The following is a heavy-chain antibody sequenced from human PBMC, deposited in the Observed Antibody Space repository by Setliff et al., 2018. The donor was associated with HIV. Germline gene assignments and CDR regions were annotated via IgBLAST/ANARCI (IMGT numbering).Heavy chain of an antibody. D-gene: IGHD3-10*01. CDR3: ARLSPPDDYGDLGGVDY. Sequence: GGSLRLFCAASGFIFSNYWMSWVRQAPGKGLEWVANIRQDGSEKYYVDSVRGRFIASTDNARNSLFLEMNSLRAEDTAVYYCARLSPPDDYGDLGGVDYWGQGTLVTVSS. CDR2: IRQDGSEK. CDR1: GFIFSNYW. V-gene: IGHV3-7*01. J-gene: IGHJ4*02.